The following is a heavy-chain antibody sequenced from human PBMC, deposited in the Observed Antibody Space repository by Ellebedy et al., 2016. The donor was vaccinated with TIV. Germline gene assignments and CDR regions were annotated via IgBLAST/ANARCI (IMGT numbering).Heavy chain of an antibody. Sequence: PGGSLRLSCTVSGLTFSNYWMTWVRQAPGKGLEWVANINQAGSAKYYVASVKGRFTISRDNAKNSVYLQLNSLRGDDTAVYYCARVAEGYSSSSIDHWGQGSQVTVSS. CDR3: ARVAEGYSSSSIDH. CDR1: GLTFSNYW. J-gene: IGHJ4*02. D-gene: IGHD6-6*01. CDR2: INQAGSAK. V-gene: IGHV3-7*01.